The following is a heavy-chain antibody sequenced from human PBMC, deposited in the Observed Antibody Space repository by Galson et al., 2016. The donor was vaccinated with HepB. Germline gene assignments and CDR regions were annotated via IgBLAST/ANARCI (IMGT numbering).Heavy chain of an antibody. D-gene: IGHD3-3*01. V-gene: IGHV4-34*01. CDR1: GGSFSGYY. Sequence: TLSLTCAVYGGSFSGYYWSWIRQSPGKGLEWIGEINHSGNTRYNLSLKSRVTISVDTSKNQFSLKLSSVTAADPAVYYCARVHRGYDFWSGRLYYFDYWGQGTLVTVSS. CDR2: INHSGNT. J-gene: IGHJ4*02. CDR3: ARVHRGYDFWSGRLYYFDY.